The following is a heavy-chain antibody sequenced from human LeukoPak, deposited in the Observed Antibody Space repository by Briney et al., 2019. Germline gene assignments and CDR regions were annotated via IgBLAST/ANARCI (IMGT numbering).Heavy chain of an antibody. V-gene: IGHV4-34*01. J-gene: IGHJ4*02. CDR1: GGSFSGYY. D-gene: IGHD6-13*01. Sequence: SETLSLTCAVYGGSFSGYYWSWIRQPPGKGLEWIGEINHSGSTNYNPSLKSRVTISVDTSKNQFSLKLSSVTAADTAVYYYAREGGYSSSWYVLDYWGQGTLVTVSS. CDR3: AREGGYSSSWYVLDY. CDR2: INHSGST.